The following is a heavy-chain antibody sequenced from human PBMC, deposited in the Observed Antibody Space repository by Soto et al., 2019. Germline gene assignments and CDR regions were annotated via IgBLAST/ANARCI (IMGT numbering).Heavy chain of an antibody. CDR3: ASRDANYDFWSGYTGRYYYYYMDV. V-gene: IGHV3-66*01. J-gene: IGHJ6*03. Sequence: GGSLRLSCAASGFTVSSNYMSWVRQAPGKGLEWVSVIYSGGSTYYADSVKGRLTISRDNSKNTLYLQMNSLRAEDTAVYYCASRDANYDFWSGYTGRYYYYYMDVWGKGTTVTV. D-gene: IGHD3-3*01. CDR1: GFTVSSNY. CDR2: IYSGGST.